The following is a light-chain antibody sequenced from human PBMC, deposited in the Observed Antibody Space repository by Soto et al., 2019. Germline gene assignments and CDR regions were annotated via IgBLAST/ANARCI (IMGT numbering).Light chain of an antibody. CDR1: QGIGNS. J-gene: IGKJ3*01. CDR2: SAS. CDR3: QKYDSAPFT. Sequence: DIQMTQSPSSLSASVGDRVTITCRASQGIGNSLAWYQQRPGQVPKLLLYSASTLQSGVPSRFSGRGSGTEFTLSITSLQPEDVATYYRQKYDSAPFTFGPGTKVDFK. V-gene: IGKV1-27*01.